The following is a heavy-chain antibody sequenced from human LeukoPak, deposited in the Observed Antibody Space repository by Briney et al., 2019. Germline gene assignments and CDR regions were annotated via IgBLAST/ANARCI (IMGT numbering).Heavy chain of an antibody. CDR3: ARSSIAAAGPFDC. V-gene: IGHV3-53*01. J-gene: IGHJ4*02. D-gene: IGHD6-13*01. CDR2: FYTGGST. Sequence: HPGGSLRLSCAASGFTVSSNYMSWVRQAPGKGLEWVSVFYTGGSTYYAGSVKGRFTISRDNSKNTLYLQMNGLRAEDTAVYYCARSSIAAAGPFDCWGQGTLVTVSS. CDR1: GFTVSSNY.